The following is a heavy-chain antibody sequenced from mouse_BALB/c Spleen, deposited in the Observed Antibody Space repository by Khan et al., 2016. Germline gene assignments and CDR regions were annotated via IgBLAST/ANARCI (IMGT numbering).Heavy chain of an antibody. J-gene: IGHJ4*01. Sequence: EVQLQESGPGLVKPSQSLSLTCTVTGYSITSDYAWNWIRQFPGNKLEWMGYISYSGSTNYNPTLKSRISITRDTSKNQFFLQLNSVTTEYTATYYCARRYYWYDDALYCWVQGTSVTVSS. CDR3: ARRYYWYDDALYC. CDR2: ISYSGST. CDR1: GYSITSDYA. V-gene: IGHV3-2*02. D-gene: IGHD2-14*01.